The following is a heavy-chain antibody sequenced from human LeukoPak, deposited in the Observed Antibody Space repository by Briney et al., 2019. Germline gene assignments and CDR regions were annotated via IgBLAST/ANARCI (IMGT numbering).Heavy chain of an antibody. CDR3: ARNSGSYPLDFDY. Sequence: SETLSLTCTVSGGSISSYYWSWIRQPPGKGLEWIGYIYYSGSTNYNPSLKSRVTISVDTSKNQFSLKLSSVTAADTAVYYCARNSGSYPLDFDYWGQGTLVTVSS. CDR2: IYYSGST. V-gene: IGHV4-59*01. J-gene: IGHJ4*02. CDR1: GGSISSYY. D-gene: IGHD1-26*01.